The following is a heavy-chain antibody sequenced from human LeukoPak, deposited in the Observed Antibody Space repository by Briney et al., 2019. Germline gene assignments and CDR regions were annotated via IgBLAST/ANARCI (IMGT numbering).Heavy chain of an antibody. CDR3: ARDRVWFGELDPVY. Sequence: GGSLGLSCAASGFTFSDYYMSWIRQAPGKGLEWVSYISSSGSTIYYADSVKGRFTISRDNAKNSLYLQMNSLRAEDTAVYYCARDRVWFGELDPVYWGQGTLVTVSS. J-gene: IGHJ4*02. V-gene: IGHV3-11*01. CDR2: ISSSGSTI. CDR1: GFTFSDYY. D-gene: IGHD3-10*01.